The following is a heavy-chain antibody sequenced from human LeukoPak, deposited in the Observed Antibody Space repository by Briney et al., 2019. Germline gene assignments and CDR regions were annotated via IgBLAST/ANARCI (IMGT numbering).Heavy chain of an antibody. Sequence: GGSLRLSCAASGFTFSNYGMNWVRQAPGKGLEWVSGITGSGGNTYYADSVKGRFTISRDNSKNTLYLQMNSLRVEDTAVYYCAKIVGATIHYYYYYMDVWGKGTTVTVSS. V-gene: IGHV3-23*01. J-gene: IGHJ6*03. CDR2: ITGSGGNT. CDR3: AKIVGATIHYYYYYMDV. CDR1: GFTFSNYG. D-gene: IGHD1-26*01.